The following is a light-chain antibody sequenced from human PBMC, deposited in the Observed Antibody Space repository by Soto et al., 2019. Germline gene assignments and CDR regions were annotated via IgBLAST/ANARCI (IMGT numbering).Light chain of an antibody. J-gene: IGKJ5*01. V-gene: IGKV3-11*01. CDR3: QQRSNWLTT. CDR1: QSVSSY. CDR2: DAS. Sequence: EIVLTQSPATLSLSPGERATLSCRASQSVSSYLAWYQQKPGQAPRLLIYDASNRATGIPARFSGSRSGTDFTLTISSLEPEDFAVYYCQQRSNWLTTFGQGTRLEIK.